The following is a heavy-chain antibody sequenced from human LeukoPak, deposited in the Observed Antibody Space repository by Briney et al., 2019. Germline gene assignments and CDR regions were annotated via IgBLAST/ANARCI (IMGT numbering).Heavy chain of an antibody. CDR2: ISGSGGST. V-gene: IGHV3-23*01. CDR3: AKDPSSSWFGDYFDY. D-gene: IGHD6-13*01. Sequence: GGSLRLSCAVSGFTFSSYAMSWVRQAPGKGLEWVSAISGSGGSTYYADSVKGRFTISRDNSKNTLYLQMNSLRAEDTAVYYCAKDPSSSWFGDYFDYWGQGTLVTVSS. J-gene: IGHJ4*02. CDR1: GFTFSSYA.